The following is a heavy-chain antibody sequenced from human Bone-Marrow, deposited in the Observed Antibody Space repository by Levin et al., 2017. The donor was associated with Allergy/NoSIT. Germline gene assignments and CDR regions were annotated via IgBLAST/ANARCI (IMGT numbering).Heavy chain of an antibody. CDR1: GFSLSTTGMC. V-gene: IGHV2-70*01. CDR3: ARRGGYSSGFDH. D-gene: IGHD5-18*01. Sequence: QSGPTLVKPTQTLTLTCSFSGFSLSTTGMCVNWIRQPPGKALEWLAFIDWDDDKYYNTSLKTRLPISKDTSRDQVVLTMTNMDPVDTDTDYCARRGGYSSGFDHWGQGTLVTVSS. J-gene: IGHJ4*02. CDR2: IDWDDDK.